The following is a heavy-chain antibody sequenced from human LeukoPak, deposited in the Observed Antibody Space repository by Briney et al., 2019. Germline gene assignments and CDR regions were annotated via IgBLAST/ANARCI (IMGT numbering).Heavy chain of an antibody. CDR3: XXXXYXTAFDI. Sequence: SETLSLTCPVSDGSIGSSTYYWGWIRQPPGKGLEWIGSIHYSGSTYYNPSLKSRVTIFADTSKNQISLRLTSVTAADTAVYXXXXXXYXTAFDIWGRGTMVTVSS. CDR2: IHYSGST. CDR1: DGSIGSSTYY. D-gene: IGHD2-8*01. J-gene: IGHJ3*02. V-gene: IGHV4-39*01.